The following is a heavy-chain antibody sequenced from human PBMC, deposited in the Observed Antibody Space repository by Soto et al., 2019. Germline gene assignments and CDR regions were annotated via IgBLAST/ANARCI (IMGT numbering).Heavy chain of an antibody. CDR2: ISYDGSNK. Sequence: QVQLVESGGGVVQPGRSLRLSCAASGFTFSTYGMHWVRQAPGKGLEWVAVISYDGSNKYYADSVKGRFTISRDNSKNTLYLQMNSLRAEDTAVYHCAKGQHCSTTSCYFYYYGTDVWGQGTTVTVSS. J-gene: IGHJ6*02. V-gene: IGHV3-30*18. CDR3: AKGQHCSTTSCYFYYYGTDV. CDR1: GFTFSTYG. D-gene: IGHD2-2*01.